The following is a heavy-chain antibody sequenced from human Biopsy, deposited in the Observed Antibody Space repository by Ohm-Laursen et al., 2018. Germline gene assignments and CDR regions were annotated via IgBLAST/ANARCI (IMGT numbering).Heavy chain of an antibody. V-gene: IGHV1-24*01. CDR2: FAPENGKT. CDR1: GYAVTAFS. J-gene: IGHJ4*02. D-gene: IGHD1-1*01. Sequence: APVKVSCKASGYAVTAFSMHWVRQAPGKGLEWMGGFAPENGKTIYAQKFQGRVTMTEDTSTDTAYMELSSLRSEDTAVYYCAADINVWNVNYWGQGTRVTVSS. CDR3: AADINVWNVNY.